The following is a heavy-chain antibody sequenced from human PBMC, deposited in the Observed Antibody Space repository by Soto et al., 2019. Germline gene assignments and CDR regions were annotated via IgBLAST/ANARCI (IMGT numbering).Heavy chain of an antibody. J-gene: IGHJ5*02. V-gene: IGHV4-39*01. Sequence: SETLSLTCTVSGASISVHSYYWTWIRQPPGKGLEWIGSSYYSGTTYFNPSLKSRATISVDTSKNQFSLRLTSVTAADTAIYYCTRRYNWNDNHFDPWGPGALVTVSS. CDR2: SYYSGTT. D-gene: IGHD1-20*01. CDR1: GASISVHSYY. CDR3: TRRYNWNDNHFDP.